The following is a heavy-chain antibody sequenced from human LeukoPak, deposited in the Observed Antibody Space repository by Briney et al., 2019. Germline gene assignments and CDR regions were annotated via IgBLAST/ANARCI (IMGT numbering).Heavy chain of an antibody. CDR3: AKVSSLGYCSSTSCYAEYFQH. CDR2: ISSSGTTI. Sequence: GGSLRLSCAASGFTFSDYYMNWIRQAPGKGLEWVSYISSSGTTIYYADSVKGRFTISRDNSKNTLYLQMNSLRAEDTAVYYCAKVSSLGYCSSTSCYAEYFQHWGQGTLVTVSS. CDR1: GFTFSDYY. D-gene: IGHD2-2*01. V-gene: IGHV3-11*04. J-gene: IGHJ1*01.